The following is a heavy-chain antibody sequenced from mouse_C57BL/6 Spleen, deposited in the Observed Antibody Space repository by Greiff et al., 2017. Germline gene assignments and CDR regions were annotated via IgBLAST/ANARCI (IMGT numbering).Heavy chain of an antibody. D-gene: IGHD1-1*01. CDR2: ISRGSSTI. V-gene: IGHV5-17*01. J-gene: IGHJ2*01. CDR1: GFTFSDYG. Sequence: DVMLVESGGGLVQPGGSLKLSCAASGFTFSDYGMAWVRQAPEKGLEWVAYISRGSSTIYYADTVKGRFTISRDNAKNTLFLQMTSLRSEDTAMYYGARGYGSSYDFGYWGQGTTLTVSS. CDR3: ARGYGSSYDFGY.